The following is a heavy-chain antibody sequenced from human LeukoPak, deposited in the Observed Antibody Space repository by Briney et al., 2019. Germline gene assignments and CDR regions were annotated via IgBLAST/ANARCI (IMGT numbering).Heavy chain of an antibody. CDR1: GFTFSSYA. V-gene: IGHV3-23*01. J-gene: IGHJ5*02. Sequence: GGSLRLSCAASGFTFSSYAMGWVRQAPGKGLEWVSAISGSGGSTYYADSVKGRFTIARDNSKNTLYLQMNSLRAEDTAVYYCAKDPLAAAHSNWFDPWGQGTLVTVSS. CDR2: ISGSGGST. CDR3: AKDPLAAAHSNWFDP. D-gene: IGHD6-13*01.